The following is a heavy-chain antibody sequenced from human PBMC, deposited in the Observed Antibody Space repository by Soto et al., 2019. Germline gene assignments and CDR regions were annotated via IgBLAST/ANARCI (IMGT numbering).Heavy chain of an antibody. CDR1: GDSASSNSAA. CDR3: ARAATIFGVVTPPPFDY. V-gene: IGHV6-1*01. J-gene: IGHJ4*02. D-gene: IGHD3-3*01. Sequence: SQTLSLTCAISGDSASSNSAAWNWIRQSPSRGLEWLGRTYYRSKWYNDYAVSVKSRITINPDTSKNQFSLQLNSVTPEDTAVYYCARAATIFGVVTPPPFDYWGQGTLVTVSS. CDR2: TYYRSKWYN.